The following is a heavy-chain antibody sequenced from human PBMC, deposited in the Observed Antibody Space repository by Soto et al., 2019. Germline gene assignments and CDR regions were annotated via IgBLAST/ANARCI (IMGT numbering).Heavy chain of an antibody. CDR1: GFTFSSYA. J-gene: IGHJ6*02. D-gene: IGHD3-9*01. CDR3: AKEGIYYDILRVRYGMDV. Sequence: PGGSLRLSCAASGFTFSSYAMSWVRQAPGKGLEWVSAISGSGGSTYYADSVKGRFTISRDNSKNTLYLQMNSLGAEDTAVYYCAKEGIYYDILRVRYGMDVWGQGTTVTVSS. CDR2: ISGSGGST. V-gene: IGHV3-23*01.